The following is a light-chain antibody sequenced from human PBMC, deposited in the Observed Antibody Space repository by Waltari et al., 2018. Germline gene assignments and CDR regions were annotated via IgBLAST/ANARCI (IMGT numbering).Light chain of an antibody. J-gene: IGLJ3*02. V-gene: IGLV1-47*01. CDR1: SSNIGTNY. Sequence: QSVLTQPPSMSGTPGQRVTISCSGSSSNIGTNYVCWYQQLPGTAPKLLIYNSDQRPSVVPDRFSGSTSGTSASLAISGLRSEDDGDYYCAAWDDSVTGEVFGGGTRLTVL. CDR3: AAWDDSVTGEV. CDR2: NSD.